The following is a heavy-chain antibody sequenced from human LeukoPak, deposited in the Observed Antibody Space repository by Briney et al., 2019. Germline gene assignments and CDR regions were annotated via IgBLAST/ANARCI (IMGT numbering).Heavy chain of an antibody. CDR1: TFTLGSYA. CDR3: AKVSESNYDILTGYYTPYYFDY. V-gene: IGHV3-23*01. J-gene: IGHJ4*02. CDR2: ISDSGGST. D-gene: IGHD3-9*01. Sequence: GGSLRLSCEASTFTLGSYAMSWFRQTSEKGLEWVSGISDSGGSTFYADSVKGRFTISRDNSKNILYLQMNSLRADDTAVYYCAKVSESNYDILTGYYTPYYFDYWGQGTLVTVSS.